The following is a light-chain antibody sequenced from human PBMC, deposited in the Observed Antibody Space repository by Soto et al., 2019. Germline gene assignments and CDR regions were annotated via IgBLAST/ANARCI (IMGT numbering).Light chain of an antibody. J-gene: IGKJ4*01. CDR3: QNFNTWPPELT. CDR2: GAS. Sequence: EVVMTQSPATLSVSPGERATLSCSASKSISNNLAWYQQKPGQAPRLLIFGASTRATGVPARFSGSGSGTAFILTISSLQSEDVATYFCQNFNTWPPELTFGGGTTVEIK. V-gene: IGKV3-15*01. CDR1: KSISNN.